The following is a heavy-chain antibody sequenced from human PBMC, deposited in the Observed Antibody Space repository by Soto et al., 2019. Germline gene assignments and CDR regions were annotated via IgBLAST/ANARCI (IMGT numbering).Heavy chain of an antibody. V-gene: IGHV3-15*01. Sequence: EVQLMESGGGFVQPGGSLRLSCVASRFSFTNAWMSWVRQAPGKGPEWVGRIKSKTDGGTADYAAPVKGRFTISRDDSQNSLYLHMDSLKTEDTALYHWSTDIGIYGLDIWGQGTTVTVSS. CDR1: RFSFTNAW. J-gene: IGHJ6*02. CDR3: STDIGIYGLDI. D-gene: IGHD1-26*01. CDR2: IKSKTDGGTA.